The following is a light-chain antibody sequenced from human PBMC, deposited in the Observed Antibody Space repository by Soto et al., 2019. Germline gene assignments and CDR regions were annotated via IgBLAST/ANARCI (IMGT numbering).Light chain of an antibody. CDR2: GAS. Sequence: EVVLTQSPGTLSLSPGERATLSCRASQSVSSTYFAWYQQKPDQAPRLLIYGASSRATGIPDRFSGSGSGTDFTLTIGRLETEDFGVYYCQQYGTSPWTFGQGTKVEVK. J-gene: IGKJ1*01. CDR3: QQYGTSPWT. V-gene: IGKV3-20*01. CDR1: QSVSSTY.